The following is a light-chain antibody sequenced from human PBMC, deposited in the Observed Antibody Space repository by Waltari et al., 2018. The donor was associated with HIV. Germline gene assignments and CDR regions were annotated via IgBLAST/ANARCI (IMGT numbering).Light chain of an antibody. CDR3: SSYAPTNNFYVL. CDR2: EVT. V-gene: IGLV2-8*01. Sequence: QSALTQPPSASGSPGQSVTISCTGTSSDIGGYNYVSWYQQHPGKAPKLIMTEVTKRPSGVPDRFSGSKSGNTASLTVSGLQAEDEANYYCSSYAPTNNFYVLFGGGTALTVL. J-gene: IGLJ2*01. CDR1: SSDIGGYNY.